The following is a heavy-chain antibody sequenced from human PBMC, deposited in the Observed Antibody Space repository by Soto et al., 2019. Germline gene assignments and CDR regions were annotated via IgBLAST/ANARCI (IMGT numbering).Heavy chain of an antibody. J-gene: IGHJ4*02. CDR1: GFTFSNFA. D-gene: IGHD6-19*01. V-gene: IGHV3-30*09. CDR3: ARVSDKLAVAPFDY. Sequence: QVQLVESGGGVVQPGRSLRLSCAASGFTFSNFAVHWVRQAPGKGLEWVAVISYDGSSKLYADSVKGRFAISRDNSKNTLYLQMESLRVDDTAVYYCARVSDKLAVAPFDYWGQGTLVTVST. CDR2: ISYDGSSK.